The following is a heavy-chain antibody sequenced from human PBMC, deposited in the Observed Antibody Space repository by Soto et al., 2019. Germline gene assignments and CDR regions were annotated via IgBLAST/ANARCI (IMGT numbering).Heavy chain of an antibody. CDR1: GYTFTRYY. CDR3: ARGNDILTGYYNLRFYGMDV. V-gene: IGHV1-2*04. Sequence: ASVKVSCKASGYTFTRYYMHWVRQAPGQGLEWMGWINPNSGGTNYAQKFQGWVTMTSETSISTAYMELSRLRSDDTAGYYCARGNDILTGYYNLRFYGMDVWGQGTTVTVSS. CDR2: INPNSGGT. D-gene: IGHD3-9*01. J-gene: IGHJ6*02.